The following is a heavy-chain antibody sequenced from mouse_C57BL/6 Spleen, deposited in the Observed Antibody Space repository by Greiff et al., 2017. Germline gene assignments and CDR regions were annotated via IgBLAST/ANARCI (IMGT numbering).Heavy chain of an antibody. CDR3: ARPTYDYDEGNYFDY. CDR1: GYAFSSSW. V-gene: IGHV1-82*01. J-gene: IGHJ2*01. CDR2: IYPGDGDT. Sequence: QVQLQQSGPELVKPGASVKISCKASGYAFSSSWMNWVKQRPGKGLEWIGRIYPGDGDTNYNGKFKGKATLTADKSSSTAYMQLSSLTSEDSAVYFCARPTYDYDEGNYFDYWGQGTTLTVSS. D-gene: IGHD2-4*01.